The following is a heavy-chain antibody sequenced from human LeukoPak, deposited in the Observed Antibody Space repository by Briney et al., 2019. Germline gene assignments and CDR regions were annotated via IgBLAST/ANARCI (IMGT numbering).Heavy chain of an antibody. V-gene: IGHV3-9*01. J-gene: IGHJ4*02. CDR1: GFTFDDYA. Sequence: PGGSLRLSCAASGFTFDDYAMHWVRQAPGKGLEWVSGISWNSGSIGYADSVKGRFTISRDNARNSLYLQMNSLRAEDTALYYCAKEHRAMNYWGQGTLVTVSS. CDR2: ISWNSGSI. CDR3: AKEHRAMNY.